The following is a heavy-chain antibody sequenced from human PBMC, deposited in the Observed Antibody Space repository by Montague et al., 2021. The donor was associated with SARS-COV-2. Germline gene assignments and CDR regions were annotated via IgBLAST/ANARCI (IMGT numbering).Heavy chain of an antibody. CDR1: GDSISNYY. J-gene: IGHJ4*02. V-gene: IGHV4-59*08. Sequence: SETLSLTCTVSGDSISNYYWSWIRRPPGKGLEWLGYIYYSGSTNYNPSLKSRVTISVDTSKNQFSLRLSSVTAADTAVYYCARLPYILPGYAYFGFWGQGSLVIVSS. CDR3: ARLPYILPGYAYFGF. CDR2: IYYSGST. D-gene: IGHD3-9*01.